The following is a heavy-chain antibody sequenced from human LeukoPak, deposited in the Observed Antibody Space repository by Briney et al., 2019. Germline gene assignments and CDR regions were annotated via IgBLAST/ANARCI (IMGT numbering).Heavy chain of an antibody. D-gene: IGHD4-23*01. V-gene: IGHV4-30-2*01. CDR2: IYHSGSA. Sequence: PSETLSLTCAVSGGSISSGDYSWSWIRQPPGRGLELIGYIYHSGSAYYNPSLKSRVTISVDRSKNQLSLKLSSVTAADTAVYYCARDQFDFGGAADWYFDLWGRGTLVTVSS. CDR1: GGSISSGDYS. CDR3: ARDQFDFGGAADWYFDL. J-gene: IGHJ2*01.